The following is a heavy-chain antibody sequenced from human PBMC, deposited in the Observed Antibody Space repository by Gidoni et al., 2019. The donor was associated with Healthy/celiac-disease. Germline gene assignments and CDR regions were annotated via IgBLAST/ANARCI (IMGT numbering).Heavy chain of an antibody. CDR3: AKCNQDIVVVPAAMRDYYGSGSYPAGEYFQH. CDR1: GFTFSSYA. D-gene: IGHD2-2*01. V-gene: IGHV3-23*01. CDR2: ISGSGGST. Sequence: EVQLLESGGGLVQPGGSLRLSCAASGFTFSSYAMSWVRQAPGKGLEWVSAISGSGGSTYYADSVKGRFTISRDNSKNTLYLQMNSLRAEDTAVYYCAKCNQDIVVVPAAMRDYYGSGSYPAGEYFQHWGQGTLVTVSS. J-gene: IGHJ1*01.